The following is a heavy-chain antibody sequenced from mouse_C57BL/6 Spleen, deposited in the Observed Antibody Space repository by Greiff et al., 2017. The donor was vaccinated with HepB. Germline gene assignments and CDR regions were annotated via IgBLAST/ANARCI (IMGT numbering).Heavy chain of an antibody. D-gene: IGHD2-4*01. CDR3: ARYDYDGLFAY. J-gene: IGHJ3*01. CDR2: INPSSGYT. CDR1: GYTFTSYT. V-gene: IGHV1-4*01. Sequence: QVQPQQSGAELARPGASVKMSCKASGYTFTSYTMHWVKQRPGQGLEWIGYINPSSGYTKYNQKFKDKATLTADKSSSTAYMQLSSLTSEDSAVYYCARYDYDGLFAYWGQGTLVTVSA.